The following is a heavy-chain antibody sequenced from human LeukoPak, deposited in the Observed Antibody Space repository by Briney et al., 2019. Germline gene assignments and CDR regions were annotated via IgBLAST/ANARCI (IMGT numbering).Heavy chain of an antibody. D-gene: IGHD3-22*01. Sequence: SQTLSLTCTVSGGSISSGGYYWRWLRQHPGKGLEWIGYIYYSGSTYYNPSLKSRVTISVDTSKNQFSLKLSSVTAADTAVYYCARGGSGYSNSFDYWGQGTLVTVSS. J-gene: IGHJ4*02. V-gene: IGHV4-31*03. CDR1: GGSISSGGYY. CDR2: IYYSGST. CDR3: ARGGSGYSNSFDY.